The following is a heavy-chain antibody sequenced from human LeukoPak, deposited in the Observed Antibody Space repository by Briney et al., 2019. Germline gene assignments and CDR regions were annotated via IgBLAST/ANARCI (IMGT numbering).Heavy chain of an antibody. V-gene: IGHV4-59*08. CDR3: ARRSGYYFWFDP. J-gene: IGHJ5*02. Sequence: PSETLSLTCTVSGGSISSYYWSWIRQPPGKGLEWIGYIYYSGSTNYNPSLRSRVTISVDTSKNQFSLKLSSVTAADTAVYYCARRSGYYFWFDPWGQGTLVTVSS. CDR1: GGSISSYY. D-gene: IGHD3-22*01. CDR2: IYYSGST.